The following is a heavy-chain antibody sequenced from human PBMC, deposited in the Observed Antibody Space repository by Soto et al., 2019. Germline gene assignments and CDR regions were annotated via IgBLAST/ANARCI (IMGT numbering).Heavy chain of an antibody. CDR2: INAGNGNT. D-gene: IGHD2-15*01. V-gene: IGHV1-3*01. Sequence: ASVKVSCKASGYTFTSYAMHWVRQAPGQRLEWMGWINAGNGNTKYSQKFQGRVTITRGTSASTAYMELSSLRSEDTAVYHCARIAVVAATRSPWFDPWGQGTLVTVS. CDR3: ARIAVVAATRSPWFDP. CDR1: GYTFTSYA. J-gene: IGHJ5*02.